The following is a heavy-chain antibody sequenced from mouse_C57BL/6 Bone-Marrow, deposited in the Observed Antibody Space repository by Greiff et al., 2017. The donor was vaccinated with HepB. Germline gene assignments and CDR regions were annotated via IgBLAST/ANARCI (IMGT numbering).Heavy chain of an antibody. D-gene: IGHD4-1*01. Sequence: EVQGVESGGGLVQPKGSLKLSCAASGFSFNTYAMNWVRQAPGKGLEWVARIRSKSNNYATYYADSVKDRFTISRDDSESMLYLQMNNLKTEDTAMYYCVRPANHYYAMDYWGQGTSVTVSS. CDR2: IRSKSNNYAT. CDR3: VRPANHYYAMDY. V-gene: IGHV10-1*01. J-gene: IGHJ4*01. CDR1: GFSFNTYA.